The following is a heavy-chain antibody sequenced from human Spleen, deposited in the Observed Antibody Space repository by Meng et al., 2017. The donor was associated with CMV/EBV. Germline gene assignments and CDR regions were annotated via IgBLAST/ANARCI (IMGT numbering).Heavy chain of an antibody. D-gene: IGHD4-23*01. V-gene: IGHV1-46*01. J-gene: IGHJ4*02. CDR3: ARILYGGNPPFDY. CDR2: INPSGGST. Sequence: ASVKVSCKATGYTFTSYYMQWVRQAPGQGLEWMGIINPSGGSTTYARKFQGRVTMTRDTSTSTVYMELSSLRSEDTAVYFCARILYGGNPPFDYWGQGTLVTSPQ. CDR1: GYTFTSYY.